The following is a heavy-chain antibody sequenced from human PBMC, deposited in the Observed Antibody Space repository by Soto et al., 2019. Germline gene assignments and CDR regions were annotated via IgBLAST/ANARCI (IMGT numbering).Heavy chain of an antibody. CDR1: GFTFSSYG. D-gene: IGHD3-10*01. CDR3: AKSTRPGLWFGGGVDY. Sequence: QVHLVESGGGVVQPGRSLRLSCAASGFTFSSYGMHWVRQAPGKGLEWVTVISYDGSNKYYADSVKGRFTISRDNSKNTLYLQMNSLRAEDTAVYYCAKSTRPGLWFGGGVDYWGQGTLVTVSS. J-gene: IGHJ4*02. V-gene: IGHV3-30*18. CDR2: ISYDGSNK.